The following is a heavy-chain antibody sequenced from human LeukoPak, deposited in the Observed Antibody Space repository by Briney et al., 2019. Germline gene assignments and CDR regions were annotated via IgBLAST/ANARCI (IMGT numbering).Heavy chain of an antibody. Sequence: GGSLRLSCAASGFTFSSYAMSWVRQAPGKGLEWVGFIRSKAYGGTTEYAASVKGRFTISRDDSKSIAYLQMNSLKTEDTAVYYCTREAGTSFGYYYYYMDVWGKGTTVTVSS. CDR1: GFTFSSYA. CDR2: IRSKAYGGTT. V-gene: IGHV3-49*04. D-gene: IGHD1-1*01. CDR3: TREAGTSFGYYYYYMDV. J-gene: IGHJ6*03.